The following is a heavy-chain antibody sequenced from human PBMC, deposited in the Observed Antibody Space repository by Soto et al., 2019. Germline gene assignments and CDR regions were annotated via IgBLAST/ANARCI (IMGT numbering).Heavy chain of an antibody. V-gene: IGHV3-11*01. J-gene: IGHJ5*02. D-gene: IGHD3-22*01. CDR3: ARVMRRAWKFYDSSGYYYPNWFDP. Sequence: GGSLRLSCAASGFTFSDYYMSWIRQAPGKGLEWVSYISSSGSTIYYADSVKGRFTISRDNAKNSLYLQMNSLRAEDTAVYYCARVMRRAWKFYDSSGYYYPNWFDPRGQGTLVTVSS. CDR2: ISSSGSTI. CDR1: GFTFSDYY.